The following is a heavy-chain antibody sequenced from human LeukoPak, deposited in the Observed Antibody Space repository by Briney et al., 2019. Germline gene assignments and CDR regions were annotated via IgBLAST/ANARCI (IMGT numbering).Heavy chain of an antibody. CDR3: ARGSATFYYYYYMDV. CDR2: ISSSSSYI. J-gene: IGHJ6*03. Sequence: PGGSLRLSCAASGFTISNYKMNWVRQAPGKGLEWVSNISSSSSYIYYADSVKGRFTISRDNAKNSLYLQMNSLRAEDTAVYYCARGSATFYYYYYMDVRGKGTTVTVSS. CDR1: GFTISNYK. V-gene: IGHV3-21*05. D-gene: IGHD3-16*01.